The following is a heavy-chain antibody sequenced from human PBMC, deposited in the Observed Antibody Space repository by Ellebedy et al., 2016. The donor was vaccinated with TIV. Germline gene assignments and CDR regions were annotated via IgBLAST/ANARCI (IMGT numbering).Heavy chain of an antibody. CDR3: ATDRAPDGRNWYFDL. CDR1: GYSFTSHG. V-gene: IGHV1-18*01. J-gene: IGHJ2*01. CDR2: VTAYNRDT. D-gene: IGHD5-24*01. Sequence: AASVKVSCKASGYSFTSHGISWVRQAPGQGLQWMGWVTAYNRDTYYAQNFQGRVTIAADESTSTAYMELSSLRSEDTAVYYCATDRAPDGRNWYFDLWGRGTVVTVSS.